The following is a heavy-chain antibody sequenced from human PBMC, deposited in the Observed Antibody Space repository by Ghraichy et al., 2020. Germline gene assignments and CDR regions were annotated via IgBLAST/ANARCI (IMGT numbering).Heavy chain of an antibody. D-gene: IGHD2-15*01. Sequence: GESLNISCAASGFTFSSYSMNWVRQAPGKGLEWVSSISSSSSYIYYADSVKGRFTISRDNAKNSLYLQMNSLRAEDTAVYYCARLDEGGYYYMDVWGKGTTVTVSS. CDR3: ARLDEGGYYYMDV. V-gene: IGHV3-21*01. J-gene: IGHJ6*03. CDR1: GFTFSSYS. CDR2: ISSSSSYI.